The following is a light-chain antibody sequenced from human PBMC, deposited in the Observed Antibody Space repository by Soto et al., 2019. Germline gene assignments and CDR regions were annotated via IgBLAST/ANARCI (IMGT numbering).Light chain of an antibody. CDR1: QSISSSY. Sequence: EIVLTQSPGTLSLSPGERATLSCRASQSISSSYLAWYQQKPGQAPRLLIYGTSSRATGIPDRFSGNGSGTVFTLTFSSLEPEDFAVYYCQQYGGSPLVTFGPGAKVDIK. J-gene: IGKJ3*01. V-gene: IGKV3-20*01. CDR2: GTS. CDR3: QQYGGSPLVT.